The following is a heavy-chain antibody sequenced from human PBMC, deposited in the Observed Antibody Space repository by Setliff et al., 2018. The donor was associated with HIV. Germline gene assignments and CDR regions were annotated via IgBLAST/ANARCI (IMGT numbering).Heavy chain of an antibody. CDR2: ISTSGNFI. D-gene: IGHD2-2*01. Sequence: PGGSLRLSCAASGFTFSAYSINWVRQVPGKGLEWVSCISTSGNFIYYADSVKGRFTVSRDSSMNTLYLQMNSLRAEDTAVYYCAKEDQRVTSVDYWGQGTPVTVSS. V-gene: IGHV3-21*01. CDR1: GFTFSAYS. J-gene: IGHJ4*02. CDR3: AKEDQRVTSVDY.